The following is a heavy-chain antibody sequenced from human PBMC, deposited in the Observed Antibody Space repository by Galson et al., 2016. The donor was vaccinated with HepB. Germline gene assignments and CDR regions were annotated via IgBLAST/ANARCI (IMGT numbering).Heavy chain of an antibody. CDR3: AREESYCSGTSCPDYYYYYYGMDV. Sequence: SVKVSCKASGGTFSSYVISWVRLAPGEGLEWMGGIIPFFGAAHYAQKFRGRVTITADESTSTAYMELSSLSSEETAVYFCAREESYCSGTSCPDYYYYYYGMDVWGQGTTVTVSS. CDR1: GGTFSSYV. D-gene: IGHD2-2*01. V-gene: IGHV1-69*13. J-gene: IGHJ6*02. CDR2: IIPFFGAA.